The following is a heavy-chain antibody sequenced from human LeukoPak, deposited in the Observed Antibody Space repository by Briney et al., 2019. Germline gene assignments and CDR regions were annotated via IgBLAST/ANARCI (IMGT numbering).Heavy chain of an antibody. CDR2: IYHSGST. D-gene: IGHD3-10*01. V-gene: IGHV4-30-2*01. Sequence: PSETLSLTCTVFGGSISSGGYYWSWIRQPPGKGLEWIGYIYHSGSTYYNPSLKSRVTISVDRSKNQFSLKLSSVTAADTAVYYCAREGYHGSGTSGGAFDIWGQGTMVTVSS. CDR3: AREGYHGSGTSGGAFDI. J-gene: IGHJ3*02. CDR1: GGSISSGGYY.